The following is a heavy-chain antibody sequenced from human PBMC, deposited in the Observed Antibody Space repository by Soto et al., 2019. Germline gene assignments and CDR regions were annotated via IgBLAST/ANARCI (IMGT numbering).Heavy chain of an antibody. J-gene: IGHJ3*02. Sequence: SETLSLTCAVYGGSFSGYYWSWIRQPPGKGLEWIGEINHSGSTNYNPSLKSRVTISVDTSKNQFSLKLSSVTAADTAVYYCAGLVPIAVAGTNAFDIWGQGTMVTVSS. CDR3: AGLVPIAVAGTNAFDI. V-gene: IGHV4-34*01. CDR2: INHSGST. CDR1: GGSFSGYY. D-gene: IGHD6-19*01.